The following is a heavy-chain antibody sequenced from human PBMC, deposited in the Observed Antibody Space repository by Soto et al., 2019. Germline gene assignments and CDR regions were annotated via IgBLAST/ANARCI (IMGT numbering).Heavy chain of an antibody. CDR1: GGSISSGGYC. D-gene: IGHD4-17*01. V-gene: IGHV4-31*03. Sequence: SETLSLTCTVSGGSISSGGYCWSWIRQHPGKGLEWIGYIYYSGSTYYNPSLKSRVTISVDTSKNQFSLKLSSVTAADTAVYYCARADYGQEEYYFDYWGQGTLVTVSS. CDR2: IYYSGST. J-gene: IGHJ4*02. CDR3: ARADYGQEEYYFDY.